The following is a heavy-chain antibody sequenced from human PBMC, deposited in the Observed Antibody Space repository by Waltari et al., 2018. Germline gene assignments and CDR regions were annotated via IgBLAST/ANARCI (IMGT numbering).Heavy chain of an antibody. Sequence: QVQLQESGPGLVKPSETLSLTCTVSGGSISSHFWSWIRQPPGKGLVWIGYIYYMGSTNYNPSLKSRITISVDTSKNQFSLKLSSVAAADTAVYYCARERLVVSDAFDIWGQGTMVTVSS. J-gene: IGHJ3*02. CDR2: IYYMGST. D-gene: IGHD2-15*01. V-gene: IGHV4-59*11. CDR1: GGSISSHF. CDR3: ARERLVVSDAFDI.